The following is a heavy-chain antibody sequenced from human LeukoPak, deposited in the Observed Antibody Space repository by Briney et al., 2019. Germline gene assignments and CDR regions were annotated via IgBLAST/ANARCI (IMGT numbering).Heavy chain of an antibody. V-gene: IGHV4-59*01. CDR2: IYYSGST. J-gene: IGHJ6*03. CDR3: ARERFLEGVYNGGVGYYYYYMDV. D-gene: IGHD3-3*01. Sequence: SETLSLTCTVSGGSISSYYWSWIRQPPGKGLEWIGYIYYSGSTNYNPSLKSRVTISVDTSKNQFSLKLSSVTAADTAVYYCARERFLEGVYNGGVGYYYYYMDVWGKGTTVTVSS. CDR1: GGSISSYY.